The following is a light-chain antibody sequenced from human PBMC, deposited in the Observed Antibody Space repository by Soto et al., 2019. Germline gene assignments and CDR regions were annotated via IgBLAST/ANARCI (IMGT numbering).Light chain of an antibody. CDR3: QQYGTSEII. CDR1: QSVGRS. Sequence: EIVLTQSPGTLSLSPGERATLSCRASQSVGRSLAWYQQKPGQAPRLLIYDTSSRASGIPDRFSGSGSGTDFTLTISRLETEDFAVFYCQQYGTSEIIFGQGTRLEIK. CDR2: DTS. V-gene: IGKV3-20*01. J-gene: IGKJ5*01.